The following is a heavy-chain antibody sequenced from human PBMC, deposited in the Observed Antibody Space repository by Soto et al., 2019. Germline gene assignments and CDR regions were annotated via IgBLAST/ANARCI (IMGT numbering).Heavy chain of an antibody. J-gene: IGHJ4*02. D-gene: IGHD5-12*01. V-gene: IGHV3-30*03. CDR3: ARGYSGYDYLYFDY. Sequence: PGGSLRLSCAASGSTFSSYGMHWVRQAPGKGLEWVAVISYDGSNKYYADSVKGRFTISRDNSKNTLYLQMNSLRAEDTAVYYCARGYSGYDYLYFDYWGQGTLVTVSS. CDR1: GSTFSSYG. CDR2: ISYDGSNK.